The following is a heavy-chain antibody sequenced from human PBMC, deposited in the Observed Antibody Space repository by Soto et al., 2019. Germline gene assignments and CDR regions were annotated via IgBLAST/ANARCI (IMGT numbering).Heavy chain of an antibody. J-gene: IGHJ6*03. CDR2: ISYDGSNK. CDR1: GFTFSSYG. CDR3: AKDLRDIVVVPAFDYYYYYMDV. V-gene: IGHV3-30*18. D-gene: IGHD2-2*01. Sequence: GGSLRLSCAASGFTFSSYGMHWVRQAPGKGLEWVAVISYDGSNKYYADSVKGRFTISRDNSKNTLYLQMNSLRAEDTAVYYCAKDLRDIVVVPAFDYYYYYMDVWGKGTTVTVSS.